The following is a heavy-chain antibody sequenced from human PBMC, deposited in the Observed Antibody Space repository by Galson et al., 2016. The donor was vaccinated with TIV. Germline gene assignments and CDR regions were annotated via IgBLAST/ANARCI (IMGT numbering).Heavy chain of an antibody. CDR1: GYTFTRYS. D-gene: IGHD3-9*01. CDR2: ISVYKGVT. J-gene: IGHJ3*02. CDR3: ARGAYFDRSTDGFDI. V-gene: IGHV1-18*01. Sequence: SVKVSCKASGYTFTRYSISWVRQAPGQGLEWTGWISVYKGVTNSIQKVQGRVTMTIDTSTGTAYMELRSLRSDDTAVYYCARGAYFDRSTDGFDIWGQGTMVTVSS.